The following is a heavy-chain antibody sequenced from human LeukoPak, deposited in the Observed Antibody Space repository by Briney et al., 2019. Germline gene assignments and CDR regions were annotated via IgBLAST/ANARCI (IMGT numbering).Heavy chain of an antibody. CDR3: AKGQGVDYYDSSGYFRY. D-gene: IGHD3-22*01. CDR1: GFTFDDYA. J-gene: IGHJ4*02. Sequence: GESLRLSCAASGFTFDDYAMHWVRQAPGKGLEWVSGISWNSGSIGYADSVKGRFTISRDNAKNSLYLQMNSLRAEDTALYYCAKGQGVDYYDSSGYFRYWGQGTLVTVSS. CDR2: ISWNSGSI. V-gene: IGHV3-9*01.